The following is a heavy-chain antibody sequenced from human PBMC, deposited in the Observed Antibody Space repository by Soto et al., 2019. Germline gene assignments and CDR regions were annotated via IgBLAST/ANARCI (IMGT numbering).Heavy chain of an antibody. J-gene: IGHJ6*02. CDR1: GYTFTGYY. D-gene: IGHD2-21*01. CDR3: ARGHMYYYYGMDV. V-gene: IGHV1-2*04. Sequence: GASVKVSCKASGYTFTGYYRHWVRQAPGQGLEWMGWINPNSGGTNYAQKFQGWVTMTRDTSISTAYMELSRLRSDDTAVYYCARGHMYYYYGMDVWGQGTTVTVSS. CDR2: INPNSGGT.